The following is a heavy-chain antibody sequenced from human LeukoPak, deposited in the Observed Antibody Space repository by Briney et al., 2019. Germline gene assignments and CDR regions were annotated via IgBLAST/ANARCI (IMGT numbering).Heavy chain of an antibody. Sequence: GGSLRLSCAASGFTFNNYAMSWVRQAPGMGLDWLSYVSGSGGATYYAAPVKGRFTISRDNSKNTVYLQMGSLRAEDTAVYYCAKNRGGTYKYYMDVWGNGTTVTVSS. J-gene: IGHJ6*03. V-gene: IGHV3-23*01. CDR3: AKNRGGTYKYYMDV. D-gene: IGHD1-1*01. CDR1: GFTFNNYA. CDR2: VSGSGGAT.